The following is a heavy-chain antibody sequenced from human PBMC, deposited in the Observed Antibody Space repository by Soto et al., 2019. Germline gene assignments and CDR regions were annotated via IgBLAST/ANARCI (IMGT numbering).Heavy chain of an antibody. CDR2: IYSGGST. Sequence: EVQLVESGGGLVQPGGSLRLSCAASGFTVSSNYMSWVRQAPGKGLEWVSVIYSGGSTYYADSVKGRFTISRDNSKNTLYLQMNSLRAEDTAVYYCAIESATVTTFAFDIWGQGTMVTVSS. J-gene: IGHJ3*02. V-gene: IGHV3-66*01. CDR3: AIESATVTTFAFDI. D-gene: IGHD4-17*01. CDR1: GFTVSSNY.